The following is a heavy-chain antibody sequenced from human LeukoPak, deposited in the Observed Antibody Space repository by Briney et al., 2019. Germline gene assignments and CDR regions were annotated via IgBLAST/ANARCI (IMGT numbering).Heavy chain of an antibody. D-gene: IGHD3-16*02. CDR2: ISSSGSSI. J-gene: IGHJ4*02. CDR1: GFTFSSYE. V-gene: IGHV3-48*03. CDR3: ARRYDYVWGIYRPFDH. Sequence: PGGSLRLSCAASGFTFSSYEMNWVRQAPGKGLEWVSYISSSGSSIYYADSVKGRFTISRDNAKNSLYLQMNSLRAEDTAVYYCARRYDYVWGIYRPFDHWAQGTLVTVSS.